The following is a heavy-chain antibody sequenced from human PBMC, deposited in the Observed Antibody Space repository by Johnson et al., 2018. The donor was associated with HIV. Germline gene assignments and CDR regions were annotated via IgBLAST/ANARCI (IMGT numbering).Heavy chain of an antibody. Sequence: QVQLVESGGGVFQPGGSLRLSCAASRFTFSSYGMHWVRQAPGKGLEWVAFIRSDGNIKYYSDSVKGRVTISRDNSKNTLYLQMNSLRAEDTAVYYCAKDEFKWELLHIWGQGTMVTVSS. CDR3: AKDEFKWELLHI. V-gene: IGHV3-30*02. D-gene: IGHD1-26*01. CDR1: RFTFSSYG. J-gene: IGHJ3*02. CDR2: IRSDGNIK.